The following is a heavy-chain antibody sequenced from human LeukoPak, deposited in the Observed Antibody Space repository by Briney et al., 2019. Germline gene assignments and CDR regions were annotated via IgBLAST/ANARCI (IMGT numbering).Heavy chain of an antibody. D-gene: IGHD4-11*01. CDR1: GGSISSYY. Sequence: SETLSLTCTVSGGSISSYYWSWIRQPPGKGLEWIGYIFYSGSTNYNPSLKSRVTISVDPSKNQFSLKLSSVTAADTAVYYCARVYSIYWYFDLWGRGTLVTVSS. V-gene: IGHV4-59*01. CDR3: ARVYSIYWYFDL. CDR2: IFYSGST. J-gene: IGHJ2*01.